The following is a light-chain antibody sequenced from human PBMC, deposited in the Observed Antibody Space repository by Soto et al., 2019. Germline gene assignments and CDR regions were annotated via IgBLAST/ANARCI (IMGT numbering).Light chain of an antibody. CDR3: CSYAGSVTFVV. CDR2: EVT. Sequence: QSALTQPASVSGSPGQSITISCSGTSSDVGSYNLVSWYQQHPGKAPKLMIYEVTERPSGVSNRFSGSKSGNTASLTISGLQAEDEGDYYCCSYAGSVTFVVFGGGTKLTVL. V-gene: IGLV2-23*02. J-gene: IGLJ2*01. CDR1: SSDVGSYNL.